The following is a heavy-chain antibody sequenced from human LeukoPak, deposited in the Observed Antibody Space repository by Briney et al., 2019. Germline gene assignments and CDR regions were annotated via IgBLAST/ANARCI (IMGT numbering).Heavy chain of an antibody. Sequence: GGSLRLSCAASGFTFSSYSMNWVRQAPGKGLEWVSSISSSSSYIYYADSVKGRFTISRDNAKNSLYLQMNSLRAEDTAVFYCAELGITMIGGVWGKGTTVIISS. V-gene: IGHV3-21*01. CDR3: AELGITMIGGV. J-gene: IGHJ6*04. CDR1: GFTFSSYS. D-gene: IGHD3-10*02. CDR2: ISSSSSYI.